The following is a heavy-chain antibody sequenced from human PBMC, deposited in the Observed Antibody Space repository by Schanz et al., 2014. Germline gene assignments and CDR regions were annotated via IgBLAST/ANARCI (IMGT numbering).Heavy chain of an antibody. V-gene: IGHV3-30-3*01. D-gene: IGHD3-22*01. CDR1: GFTFHTYD. J-gene: IGHJ6*03. CDR2: ISHDGHRD. Sequence: QVQLVESGGGVVQPGRSLRLSCAASGFTFHTYDMHWVRQAPGKGLEWVAQISHDGHRDFYADSVKGRFTVSRDNNWKTLSLQMNSLRSDDTAINHCARENSSGYSPAVTYYIDVWGKGTTVTVSS. CDR3: ARENSSGYSPAVTYYIDV.